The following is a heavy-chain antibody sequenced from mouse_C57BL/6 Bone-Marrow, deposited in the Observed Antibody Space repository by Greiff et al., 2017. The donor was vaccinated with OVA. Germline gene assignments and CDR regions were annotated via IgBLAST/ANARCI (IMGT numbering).Heavy chain of an antibody. D-gene: IGHD2-5*01. CDR3: TTRSNYLDFDD. J-gene: IGHJ2*01. CDR2: IDPENGDT. Sequence: EVKLMESGAELVRPGASVKLSCTASGFNIKDDYMHWVKQRPEQGLEWIGWIDPENGDTEYASKFQGKATITADTSSNTAYLQLSSLTSEDTAVYYCTTRSNYLDFDDGGQGTTLTVSS. V-gene: IGHV14-4*01. CDR1: GFNIKDDY.